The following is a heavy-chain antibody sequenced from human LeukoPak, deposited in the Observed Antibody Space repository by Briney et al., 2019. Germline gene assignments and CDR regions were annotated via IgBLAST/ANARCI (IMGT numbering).Heavy chain of an antibody. V-gene: IGHV3-74*01. CDR2: INSDGSST. CDR1: GFTFSNDW. D-gene: IGHD2-2*01. J-gene: IGHJ5*02. Sequence: PGGSLRLSCAASGFTFSNDWMHWVRQAPGKGLVWVSRINSDGSSTTYAGSVKGRFTISRDNARNTPYLQMNTLRAEDTAVYYCARGGAVPANCFDPWGQGTLVTVSS. CDR3: ARGGAVPANCFDP.